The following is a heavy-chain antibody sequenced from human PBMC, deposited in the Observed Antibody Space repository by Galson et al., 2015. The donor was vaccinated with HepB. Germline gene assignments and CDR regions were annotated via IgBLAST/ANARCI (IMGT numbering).Heavy chain of an antibody. CDR1: GFGFSDAW. V-gene: IGHV3-15*01. CDR3: TTGSAWSQQSGFWFDY. Sequence: SLRLSCAASGFGFSDAWMSWVRQAPGKGLEWLGLIKSKSDGAAADYAVPVKGRFLISRDDSKDTLYLHMSTLRTEDTAVYYCTTGSAWSQQSGFWFDYWGHGTLVTVSS. CDR2: IKSKSDGAAA. D-gene: IGHD3-10*01. J-gene: IGHJ4*01.